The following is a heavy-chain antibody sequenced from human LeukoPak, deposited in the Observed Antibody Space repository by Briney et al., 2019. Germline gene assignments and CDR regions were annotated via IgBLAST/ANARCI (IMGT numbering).Heavy chain of an antibody. CDR1: GFTFSSYA. J-gene: IGHJ5*02. CDR2: ISGSSGMI. CDR3: AKGRQLLDP. D-gene: IGHD5-24*01. V-gene: IGHV3-23*01. Sequence: GGSLRLSCTASGFTFSSYAMSWVRQAPGKGLEWVSSISGSSGMIDYADSVKGRLIISRDNSKNAQYLQMNSLRPEDSAVYYCAKGRQLLDPWGQGTLVTVST.